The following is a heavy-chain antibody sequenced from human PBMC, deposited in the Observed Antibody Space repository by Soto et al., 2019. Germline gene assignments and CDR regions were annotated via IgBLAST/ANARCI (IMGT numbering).Heavy chain of an antibody. CDR1: GGSLSNYG. J-gene: IGHJ6*02. V-gene: IGHV1-69*12. D-gene: IGHD3-22*01. CDR2: IIPVFGTP. Sequence: QVQLVQSGAEVQQPGSSVKVSCQASGGSLSNYGISWVRQAPGQGLEWMGAIIPVFGTPNYAQKFQDRVTITADESTTTVYMEVRSLTSEDTAVYYCARGDATKIVVTTYYAMDVWGQGTTVTVSS. CDR3: ARGDATKIVVTTYYAMDV.